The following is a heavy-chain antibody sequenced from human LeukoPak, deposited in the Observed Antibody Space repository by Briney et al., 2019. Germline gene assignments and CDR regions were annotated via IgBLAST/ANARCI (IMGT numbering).Heavy chain of an antibody. D-gene: IGHD6-13*01. CDR1: GYTFTGYA. CDR2: INAGNGNT. J-gene: IGHJ5*02. CDR3: ARVRQQPNWFDP. V-gene: IGHV1-3*01. Sequence: VSVKVSCKASGYTFTGYAMHWVRQAPGQRLEWMGWINAGNGNTKYSQKFQGRVTITRDTSASTAYMELSSLRSEDTAVYYCARVRQQPNWFDPWGQGTLVTVSS.